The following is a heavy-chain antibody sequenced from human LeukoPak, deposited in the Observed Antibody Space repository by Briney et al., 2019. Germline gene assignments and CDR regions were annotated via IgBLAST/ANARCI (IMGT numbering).Heavy chain of an antibody. CDR3: AKDTSAWWYHRAYMNV. V-gene: IGHV3-23*01. Sequence: GGSLRLACAASGFTFSNYDMSWVRQAPGGGLEWVSAISGSGDTTLHADSVKGRFTTSRDNSKNTLSLQMSGLRVEDSAVYFCAKDTSAWWYHRAYMNVWGTGTTVTVSS. J-gene: IGHJ6*03. CDR1: GFTFSNYD. D-gene: IGHD2-15*01. CDR2: ISGSGDTT.